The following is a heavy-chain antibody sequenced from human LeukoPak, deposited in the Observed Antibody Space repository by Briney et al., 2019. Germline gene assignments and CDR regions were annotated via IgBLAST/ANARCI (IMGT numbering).Heavy chain of an antibody. CDR1: GYTFTDYY. V-gene: IGHV1-2*02. CDR2: INPNSGGT. J-gene: IGHJ6*02. D-gene: IGHD6-6*01. CDR3: ARVRLAGNCYDYGMDV. Sequence: ASVKVSCKASGYTFTDYYIHWVRQAPGQGLEWMGWINPNSGGTNYALKFQGRVTMTRDTSISTVYMELSRLRSDDTAVYYCARVRLAGNCYDYGMDVWGQGSTVTVSS.